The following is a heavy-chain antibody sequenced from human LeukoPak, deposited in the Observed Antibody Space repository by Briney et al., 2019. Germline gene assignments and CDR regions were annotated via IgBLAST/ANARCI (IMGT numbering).Heavy chain of an antibody. V-gene: IGHV3-30-3*01. Sequence: GGSLRLSCAASGFTFNSYSMHWVRQAPGKGLEWVTAISDDETYKFYADSVKGRFTISRDNSKNTLYLQMNTLRVEDTAVYYCAREASTEAIHAFDPWGQGTLVTVSA. D-gene: IGHD2-21*01. J-gene: IGHJ5*02. CDR1: GFTFNSYS. CDR2: ISDDETYK. CDR3: AREASTEAIHAFDP.